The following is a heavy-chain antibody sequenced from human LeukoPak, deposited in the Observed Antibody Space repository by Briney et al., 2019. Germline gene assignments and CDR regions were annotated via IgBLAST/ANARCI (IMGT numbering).Heavy chain of an antibody. V-gene: IGHV4-39*07. CDR1: GGSISSSSYY. CDR2: IYYSGST. J-gene: IGHJ6*02. Sequence: SETLSLTCTVSGGSISSSSYYWGWIRQPPGKGLEWIGSIYYSGSTNYNPSLKSRVTISVDTSKNQFSLKLSSVTAADTAVYYCARDRYYYDRSGLPNRYYYYGMDVWGQGTTVTVSS. CDR3: ARDRYYYDRSGLPNRYYYYGMDV. D-gene: IGHD3-22*01.